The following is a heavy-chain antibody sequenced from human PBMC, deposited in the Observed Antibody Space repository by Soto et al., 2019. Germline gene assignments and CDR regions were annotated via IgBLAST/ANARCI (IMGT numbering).Heavy chain of an antibody. CDR2: INSDGSST. CDR1: GFTFSSYW. Sequence: GGSLRLSCAASGFTFSSYWMHWVRQAPGKGLVWVSRINSDGSSTSYADSVKGRFTISRDNAKNTLYLQMNSLRAEDTAVYYCARETRITIFGVVGWFDPWGQGTLVTVSS. CDR3: ARETRITIFGVVGWFDP. J-gene: IGHJ5*02. D-gene: IGHD3-3*01. V-gene: IGHV3-74*01.